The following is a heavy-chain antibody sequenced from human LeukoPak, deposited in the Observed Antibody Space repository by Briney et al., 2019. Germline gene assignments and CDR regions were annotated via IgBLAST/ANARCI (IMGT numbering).Heavy chain of an antibody. CDR2: ISSSSSYI. J-gene: IGHJ4*02. Sequence: GGSLRLSCAASGFTFSSYSMNWVRQAPGKGLEWVSSISSSSSYIYYADSVKGRFTISRDNAKNSLYLQMNSLSAEDTAVYYCARDNNWGLDYWGQGTLVTVSS. CDR1: GFTFSSYS. CDR3: ARDNNWGLDY. V-gene: IGHV3-21*01. D-gene: IGHD1-1*01.